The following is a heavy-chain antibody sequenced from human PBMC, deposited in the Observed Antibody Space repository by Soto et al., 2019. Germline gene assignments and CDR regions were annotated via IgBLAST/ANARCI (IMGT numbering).Heavy chain of an antibody. J-gene: IGHJ6*02. D-gene: IGHD2-8*01. CDR3: AKNGQPPYYYYGLDV. V-gene: IGHV1-18*01. CDR2: ISGYNGDT. Sequence: ASVKVSCKASGYTFTRYGISWVRQAPGQGLERMGWISGYNGDTNYAREFQGRVSMTIDTSTTTAYMELRSLTSDDTAVYYCAKNGQPPYYYYGLDVWGQGTKVTVSS. CDR1: GYTFTRYG.